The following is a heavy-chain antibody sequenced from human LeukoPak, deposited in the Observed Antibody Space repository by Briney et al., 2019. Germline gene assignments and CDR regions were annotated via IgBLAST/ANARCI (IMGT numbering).Heavy chain of an antibody. D-gene: IGHD6-13*01. Sequence: ASVKVSCKASGYTFTGYYLHWVRQAPGQGLEWMGWINPSSGGTKYAQRFEGRVTLTRDTSTSTAYMELSSLRSDDTAIYFCARDAYSGFSYSWHSDYRGLGTLVTVSS. CDR1: GYTFTGYY. CDR2: INPSSGGT. V-gene: IGHV1-2*02. CDR3: ARDAYSGFSYSWHSDY. J-gene: IGHJ4*02.